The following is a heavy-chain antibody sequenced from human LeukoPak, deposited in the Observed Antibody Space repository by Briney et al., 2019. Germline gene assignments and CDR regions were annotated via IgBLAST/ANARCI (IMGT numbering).Heavy chain of an antibody. CDR2: INHSGST. J-gene: IGHJ6*03. CDR3: ARSPRGYCTNGVCYSTPYYYYYMDV. D-gene: IGHD2-8*01. V-gene: IGHV4-34*01. Sequence: SETLSLTCAVYGGSFSGYYWSWIRQPPGKGLEWIGGINHSGSTNYNPSLKSRVTISVDTSKNQFSLKLSSVTAADTAVYYCARSPRGYCTNGVCYSTPYYYYYMDVWGKGTTVTVSS. CDR1: GGSFSGYY.